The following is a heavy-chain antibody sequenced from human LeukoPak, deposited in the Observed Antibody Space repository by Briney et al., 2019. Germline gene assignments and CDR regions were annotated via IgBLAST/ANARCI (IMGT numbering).Heavy chain of an antibody. CDR3: AHGAMYQLDY. D-gene: IGHD2-2*01. Sequence: GGSLRLSCAASGFIFSDYYMSWIRQAPGKGLEWVSYISSSGSIMSYADSVKGRFTISRDNAKNTLYLQMNSLRAEDTAVYYCAHGAMYQLDYWGQGTLVTVSS. CDR2: ISSSGSIM. J-gene: IGHJ4*02. V-gene: IGHV3-11*01. CDR1: GFIFSDYY.